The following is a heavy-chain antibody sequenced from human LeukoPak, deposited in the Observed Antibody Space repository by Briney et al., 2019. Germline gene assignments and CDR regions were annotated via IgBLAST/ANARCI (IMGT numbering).Heavy chain of an antibody. J-gene: IGHJ6*03. Sequence: MTGGSLRLSCAASGFTFSSYSMNWVRQAPGKGLEWVSSISSSSSYIYYADSVKGRFTISRDNAKNSLYLQMNSLRAEDTAVYYCARDYWNYFYYYYMDVWGKGTTVTVSS. V-gene: IGHV3-21*01. CDR1: GFTFSSYS. CDR3: ARDYWNYFYYYYMDV. CDR2: ISSSSSYI. D-gene: IGHD1-1*01.